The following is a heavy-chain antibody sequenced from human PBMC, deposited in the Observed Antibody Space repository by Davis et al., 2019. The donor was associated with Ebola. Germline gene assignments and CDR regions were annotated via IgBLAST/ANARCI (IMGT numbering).Heavy chain of an antibody. J-gene: IGHJ4*02. CDR3: ARDGNYGDSDYYFDY. D-gene: IGHD4-17*01. CDR1: GASITKYF. V-gene: IGHV4-59*12. Sequence: MPSETLSLTCNVSGASITKYFRSWIRQPPGKGLEWIAYFSHSGRSNDNPSLRSRITISVDTSKSQLSLKLSSVTAADTAVYYCARDGNYGDSDYYFDYWGQGTLVTVSS. CDR2: FSHSGRS.